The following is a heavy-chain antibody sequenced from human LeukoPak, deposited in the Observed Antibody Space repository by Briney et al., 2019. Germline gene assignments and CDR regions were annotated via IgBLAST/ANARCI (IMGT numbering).Heavy chain of an antibody. CDR2: IYHGESDK. CDR3: ARRRDSSGYPDAFDI. CDR1: GSRFTSYW. V-gene: IGHV5-51*01. Sequence: GESLKISCKGSGSRFTSYWIGWVRQMAGKGMERMGIIYHGESDKRYRPSFKGQVNISADKSISTAYLQWSSLKASDTAMYYCARRRDSSGYPDAFDIWGQGTMVTVSS. D-gene: IGHD3-22*01. J-gene: IGHJ3*02.